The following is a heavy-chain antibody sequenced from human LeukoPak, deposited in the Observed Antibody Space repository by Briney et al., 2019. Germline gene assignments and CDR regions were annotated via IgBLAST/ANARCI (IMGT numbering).Heavy chain of an antibody. D-gene: IGHD1-14*01. J-gene: IGHJ5*02. CDR2: INHSGST. CDR3: ALKVFVRKTRFAP. V-gene: IGHV4-34*01. Sequence: PSETLSLTCAVYGGSLSGYYWSWIRQPPGKGLEWIGEINHSGSTNYNPSLKSRVTISVDTSKNQFSLKLSSVTAADTAVYYCALKVFVRKTRFAPWGQGTLVTVSS. CDR1: GGSLSGYY.